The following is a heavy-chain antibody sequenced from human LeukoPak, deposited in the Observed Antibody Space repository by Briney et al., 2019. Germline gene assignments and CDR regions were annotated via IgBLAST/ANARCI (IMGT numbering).Heavy chain of an antibody. J-gene: IGHJ4*02. Sequence: RGSLRLSRAAFGFTFSNYAISWVRQPPGKGLEWVSTITSSGASTFYADSVKGRFTISRDNSKNTLYLQMNSLKAEDTAIYYCAKDPTDFDSSGQTYFDYWGQGTLVTVSS. CDR3: AKDPTDFDSSGQTYFDY. CDR2: ITSSGAST. CDR1: GFTFSNYA. D-gene: IGHD3-22*01. V-gene: IGHV3-23*01.